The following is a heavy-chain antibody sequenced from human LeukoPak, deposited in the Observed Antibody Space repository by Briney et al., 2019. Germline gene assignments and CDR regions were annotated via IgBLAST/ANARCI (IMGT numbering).Heavy chain of an antibody. CDR2: TWHSGNT. D-gene: IGHD1-1*01. CDR3: ARLYNWNDDDYYYGMDV. J-gene: IGHJ6*02. CDR1: GGSLSSNVYY. Sequence: PSETLSLTCTVSGGSLSSNVYYWGWIRQPPGKGLEWIGETWHSGNTNYNPSLKSRVTISVDTSKNQFFLKLRSVTAADTAVYYCARLYNWNDDDYYYGMDVWGQGTTIPVTS. V-gene: IGHV4-39*07.